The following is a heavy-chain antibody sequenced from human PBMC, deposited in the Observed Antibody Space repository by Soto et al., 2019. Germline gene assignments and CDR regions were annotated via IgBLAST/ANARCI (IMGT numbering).Heavy chain of an antibody. V-gene: IGHV3-74*03. Sequence: HPGGSLRLSCAASGFIFSSYWMHWVRQAPGKGPVWVSRINSDGSNTKYADSVKGRFTISRDNSKNTLYLQMNSLRAEDTAVYYCAREGGDCSSTSCYPYGMDVWGQGTTVTVSS. CDR3: AREGGDCSSTSCYPYGMDV. J-gene: IGHJ6*02. CDR1: GFIFSSYW. D-gene: IGHD2-2*01. CDR2: INSDGSNT.